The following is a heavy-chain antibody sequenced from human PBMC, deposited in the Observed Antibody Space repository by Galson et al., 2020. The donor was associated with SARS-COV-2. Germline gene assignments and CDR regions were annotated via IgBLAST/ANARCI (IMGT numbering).Heavy chain of an antibody. J-gene: IGHJ4*02. CDR3: AKKAQSSDCVGGVDS. CDR1: GFIFSSYG. Sequence: GGSLRLSCAASGFIFSSYGMHWVRQAPGKGLEWVAVISDDGNTKFSADSVKGRFTISRDNSKNTLYLQMDSLRPEDSAVYYCAKKAQSSDCVGGVDSWGQGTLVTVSS. CDR2: ISDDGNTK. V-gene: IGHV3-30*18. D-gene: IGHD2-21*02.